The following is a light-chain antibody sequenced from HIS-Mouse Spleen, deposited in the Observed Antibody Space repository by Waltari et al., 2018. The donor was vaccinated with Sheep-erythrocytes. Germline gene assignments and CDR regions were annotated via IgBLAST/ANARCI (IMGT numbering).Light chain of an antibody. CDR2: EVS. Sequence: QSALTQPPSASGSPGQSVTISCTGTSSDAGVYNYVSWYQQHPGKAPKLMIYEVSKRPSGVPDRFSGSKPGNTASLTVSGLQAEDEADYYCSSYAGSNNWVFGGGTKLTVL. J-gene: IGLJ3*02. CDR1: SSDAGVYNY. V-gene: IGLV2-8*01. CDR3: SSYAGSNNWV.